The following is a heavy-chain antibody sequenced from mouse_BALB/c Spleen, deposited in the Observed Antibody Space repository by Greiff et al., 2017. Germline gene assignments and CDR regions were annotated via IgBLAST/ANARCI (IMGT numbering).Heavy chain of an antibody. V-gene: IGHV3-6*02. J-gene: IGHJ2*01. D-gene: IGHD1-1*01. CDR2: ISYDGSN. CDR3: AREGGYYGAY. CDR1: GYSITSGYY. Sequence: EVKLEESGPGLVKPSQSLSLTCSVTGYSITSGYYWNWIRQFPGNKLEWMGYISYDGSNNYNPSLKNRISITRDTSKNQFFLKLNSVTTEDTATYYCAREGGYYGAYWGQGTTLTVSS.